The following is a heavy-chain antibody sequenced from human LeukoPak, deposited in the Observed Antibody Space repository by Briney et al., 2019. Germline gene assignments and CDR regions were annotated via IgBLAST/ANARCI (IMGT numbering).Heavy chain of an antibody. Sequence: GASVKVSCKASGYTFTGYYMHWVRQAPGQGLEWMGWINPNSGGTNYAQKFQGRVTMTRDTSISTAYMELNRLTSDDTAVYYCAASDGHIKAGYYYYMDVWGKGTSVTVSS. CDR2: INPNSGGT. D-gene: IGHD3-10*01. J-gene: IGHJ6*03. CDR3: AASDGHIKAGYYYYMDV. V-gene: IGHV1-2*02. CDR1: GYTFTGYY.